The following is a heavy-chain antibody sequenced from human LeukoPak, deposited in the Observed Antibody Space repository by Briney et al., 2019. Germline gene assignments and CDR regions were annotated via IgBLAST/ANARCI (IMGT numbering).Heavy chain of an antibody. Sequence: GGSLRLSCAASGFTVSSNYMSWVRQAPGKGLEWVSVIYSGGYTYYADSVKGRFTISRDNSKNMLYLQMNSLTAEDTAVYYCAGEKVEANRQFDYWGQGTLVTVSS. CDR3: AGEKVEANRQFDY. CDR1: GFTVSSNY. CDR2: IYSGGYT. J-gene: IGHJ4*02. V-gene: IGHV3-53*01. D-gene: IGHD1-26*01.